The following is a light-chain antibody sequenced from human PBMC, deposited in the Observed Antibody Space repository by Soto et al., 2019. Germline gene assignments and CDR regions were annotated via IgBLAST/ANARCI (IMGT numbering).Light chain of an antibody. CDR2: EVS. V-gene: IGLV2-23*02. CDR1: SSDVGSYNL. J-gene: IGLJ2*01. Sequence: QSALTQPASVAGSPGQWITISCTGASSDVGSYNLVSWYQQHPGKAPKLMIYEVSQRPSGVSNRFSGSKSGNTASLTISGLQAEDEADYYCYSYAGGGVGKFGGGTQLTVL. CDR3: YSYAGGGVGK.